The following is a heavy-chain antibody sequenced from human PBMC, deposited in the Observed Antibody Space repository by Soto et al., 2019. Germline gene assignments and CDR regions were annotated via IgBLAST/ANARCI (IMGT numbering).Heavy chain of an antibody. V-gene: IGHV3-66*01. CDR2: IYSGGST. D-gene: IGHD3-16*01. CDR1: GFTVSTKY. J-gene: IGHJ4*02. CDR3: ARDPWAADY. Sequence: EVKLVESGGGLVQPGGSLRLSCAASGFTVSTKYMSWVPQAPGKWLEWVSVIYSGGSTFYDNFFRGRLTISRDNSKNTVNLQINSLRAEDTAVYYCARDPWAADYWGQGTVVTVSS.